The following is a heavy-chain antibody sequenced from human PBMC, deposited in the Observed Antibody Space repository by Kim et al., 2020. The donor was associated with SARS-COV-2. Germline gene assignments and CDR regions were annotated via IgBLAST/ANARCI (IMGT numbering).Heavy chain of an antibody. CDR1: GFTFDDYA. J-gene: IGHJ1*01. Sequence: GGSLRLSCAASGFTFDDYAMHWVRQAPGKGLEWVSGISWNSGSIGYADSVKGRFTISRDNAKNSLYLEMNSLRAEDTALYYCAKDGYCSGGSCQTPLKYFPHWGKGTLVPVSS. CDR3: AKDGYCSGGSCQTPLKYFPH. V-gene: IGHV3-9*01. CDR2: ISWNSGSI. D-gene: IGHD2-15*01.